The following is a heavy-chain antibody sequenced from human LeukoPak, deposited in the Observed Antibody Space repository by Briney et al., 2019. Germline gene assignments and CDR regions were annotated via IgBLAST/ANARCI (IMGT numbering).Heavy chain of an antibody. V-gene: IGHV1-8*01. D-gene: IGHD3-10*01. CDR3: ARGRMVRGVTWWFDP. J-gene: IGHJ5*02. Sequence: GASVKVSCKASGYSFTSYDINWVRQATGQGLEWMGWMNPNSGNTGYAQKFQGRVTMTRNNSISTAYMELSSLRSEDTAVYYCARGRMVRGVTWWFDPWGQGTLVTVSS. CDR1: GYSFTSYD. CDR2: MNPNSGNT.